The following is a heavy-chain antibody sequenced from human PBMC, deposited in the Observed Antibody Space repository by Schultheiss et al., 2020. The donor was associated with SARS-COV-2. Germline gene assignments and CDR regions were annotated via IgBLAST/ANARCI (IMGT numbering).Heavy chain of an antibody. Sequence: SETLSLTCTVSGGSISSGDYYWSWIRQPPGKGLEWIGYIYYSGSTYYNPSLKSRVTISVDTSKNQFSLKLSSVTAADTAVYYCATAKWERAPSDAFDIWGQGTMVTVSS. CDR2: IYYSGST. CDR3: ATAKWERAPSDAFDI. J-gene: IGHJ3*02. D-gene: IGHD1-26*01. CDR1: GGSISSGDYY. V-gene: IGHV4-30-4*01.